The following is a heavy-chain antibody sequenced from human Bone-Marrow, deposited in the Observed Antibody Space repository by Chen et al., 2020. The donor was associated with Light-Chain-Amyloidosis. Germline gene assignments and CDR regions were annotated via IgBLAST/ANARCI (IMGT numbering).Heavy chain of an antibody. CDR2: ISGDGGNT. CDR1: GFTFDDYA. Sequence: EVQLVESVGGVVQPGGSLRLSCAASGFTFDDYAMHWVRQAPGKGLEWVSLISGDGGNTYYADSVKGRFTISRDDSKNSLYLQMNSLRTEDTALYYCAKDGNWNYHWFDPWGQGTLVTVSS. CDR3: AKDGNWNYHWFDP. D-gene: IGHD1-7*01. J-gene: IGHJ5*02. V-gene: IGHV3-43*02.